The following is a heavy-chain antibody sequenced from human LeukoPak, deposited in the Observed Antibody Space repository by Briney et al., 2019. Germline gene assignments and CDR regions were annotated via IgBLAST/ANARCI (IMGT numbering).Heavy chain of an antibody. D-gene: IGHD2-15*01. Sequence: NASETLSLTCTVSGYSITSGYFWGWIRQPPGKGLEWIASVSHSGTTYYNPPLKSRVTISVDTSKNHFSLKLSSVTAADTAVYYCARDVPLCSGDPCNWFDPWGQGTLVTVSS. J-gene: IGHJ5*01. V-gene: IGHV4-38-2*02. CDR3: ARDVPLCSGDPCNWFDP. CDR1: GYSITSGYF. CDR2: VSHSGTT.